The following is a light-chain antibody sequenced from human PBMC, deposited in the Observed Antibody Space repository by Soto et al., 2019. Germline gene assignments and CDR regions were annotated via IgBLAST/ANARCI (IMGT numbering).Light chain of an antibody. CDR3: QQYGTSPRT. V-gene: IGKV3-20*01. J-gene: IGKJ5*01. CDR1: QRIP. Sequence: EIVLTQSPGTLSLSPGERATLSCRASQRIPLAWHQQKPGQAPRLLIFGASHRATGIPDRFSGSGSGTDFTLTISRLEPEDFAVYYCQQYGTSPRTFGQGTRVEIK. CDR2: GAS.